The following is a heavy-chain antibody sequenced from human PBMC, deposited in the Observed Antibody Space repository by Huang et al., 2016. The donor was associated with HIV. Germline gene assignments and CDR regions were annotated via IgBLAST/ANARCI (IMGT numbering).Heavy chain of an antibody. V-gene: IGHV1-18*01. CDR1: GYTFTSYG. Sequence: QIQLMQSGPELKQPGASVKVSCKASGYTFTSYGITWVRQASGQGPEWMGCIRSSSGDKEYAQKFQGRVTLTTDTSTNIAYMELRSLRSDDTAKYYCARDPKYHRIGYYRQRRGIDIWGQGTMVIVSS. J-gene: IGHJ3*02. CDR2: IRSSSGDK. CDR3: ARDPKYHRIGYYRQRRGIDI. D-gene: IGHD3-22*01.